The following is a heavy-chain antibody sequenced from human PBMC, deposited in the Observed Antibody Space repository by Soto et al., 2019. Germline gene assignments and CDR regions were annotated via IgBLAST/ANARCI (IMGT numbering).Heavy chain of an antibody. CDR2: INYSGST. Sequence: QVQLQESGPGLVKPSQTLSLTCTVSGGSISSGDYYWSWIRQPPGKGLEWIGYINYSGSTYYNPSLKSRVTISVDTSKNQVSLKLSSVTAADTAVYYWAASGPYYYYGMDVWGQGTTVTVSS. J-gene: IGHJ6*02. D-gene: IGHD6-6*01. CDR1: GGSISSGDYY. CDR3: AASGPYYYYGMDV. V-gene: IGHV4-30-4*01.